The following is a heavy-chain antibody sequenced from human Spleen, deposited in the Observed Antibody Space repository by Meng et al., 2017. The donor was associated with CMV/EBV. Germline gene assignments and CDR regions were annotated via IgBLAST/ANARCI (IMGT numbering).Heavy chain of an antibody. CDR2: ISSSGNNI. D-gene: IGHD1-26*01. Sequence: GESLKISCAVSGFTFSSYEMNWVRQAPGKGLEWLSYISSSGNNIYYAGSVKGRFTISRDNAKNSLFLQMNSLRAEDTAVYYCARDLGSGSYLPSDYWGQGTLVTVSS. CDR1: GFTFSSYE. J-gene: IGHJ4*02. V-gene: IGHV3-48*03. CDR3: ARDLGSGSYLPSDY.